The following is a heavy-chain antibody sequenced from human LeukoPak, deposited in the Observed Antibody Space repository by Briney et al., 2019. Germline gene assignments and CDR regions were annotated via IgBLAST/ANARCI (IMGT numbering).Heavy chain of an antibody. V-gene: IGHV3-21*01. CDR3: TTNYDFWSGFDY. CDR1: GFTFSGYD. Sequence: GGSLRLSCTASGFTFSGYDMNWVRQAPGKGLEWVSSISSSSSYIYYADSVKGRFTISRDNAKNSLYLQMNSLRAEDTAVYYCTTNYDFWSGFDYWGQGTLVTVSS. D-gene: IGHD3-3*01. J-gene: IGHJ4*02. CDR2: ISSSSSYI.